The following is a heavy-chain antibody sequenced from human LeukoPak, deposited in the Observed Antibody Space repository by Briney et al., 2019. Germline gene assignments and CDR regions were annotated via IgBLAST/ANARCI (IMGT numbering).Heavy chain of an antibody. V-gene: IGHV4-61*02. CDR2: IYTSGST. D-gene: IGHD4-17*01. Sequence: PSETLSLTCTVSGGSISSGSYYWSWIRQPAGKGLEWIGRIYTSGSTNYNPSLKSRVTISVDTSKNQFSLKLSSVTAADTAVYYCARHLIQYGDRTGYYYYYMDVWGKGTTVTISS. J-gene: IGHJ6*03. CDR3: ARHLIQYGDRTGYYYYYMDV. CDR1: GGSISSGSYY.